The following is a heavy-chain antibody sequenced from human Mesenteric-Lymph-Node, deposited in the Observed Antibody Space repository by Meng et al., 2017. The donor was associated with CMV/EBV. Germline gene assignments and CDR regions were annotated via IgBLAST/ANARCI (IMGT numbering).Heavy chain of an antibody. V-gene: IGHV3-48*04. J-gene: IGHJ5*02. Sequence: GESLKISCAASGFTFSSYTMNWVRQAPGKGLEWVSYISSSGSTIYYADSVKGRFTISRDNAKNSLYLQMNSLRAEDTAVYYCAREIPQYCSSTSCLGGWFDPWGQGTLVTVSS. CDR3: AREIPQYCSSTSCLGGWFDP. CDR1: GFTFSSYT. CDR2: ISSSGSTI. D-gene: IGHD2-2*01.